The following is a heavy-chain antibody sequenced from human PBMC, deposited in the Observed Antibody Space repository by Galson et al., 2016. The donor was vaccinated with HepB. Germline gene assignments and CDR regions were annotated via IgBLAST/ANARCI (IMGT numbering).Heavy chain of an antibody. CDR3: ARGNWAGVAGRRSFFDY. CDR1: GFTFSSYS. D-gene: IGHD6-19*01. J-gene: IGHJ4*02. CDR2: ISSSRSTI. Sequence: SLRLSCAASGFTFSSYSMNWVRQAPGKGLEWLSYISSSRSTINYADSVKGRFTISRDNAKNSLYLQMNSLRDDDTAVYFCARGNWAGVAGRRSFFDYWGQGTLVTVSS. V-gene: IGHV3-48*02.